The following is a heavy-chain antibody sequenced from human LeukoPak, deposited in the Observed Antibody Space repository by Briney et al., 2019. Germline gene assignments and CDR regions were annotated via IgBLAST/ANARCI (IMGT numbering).Heavy chain of an antibody. J-gene: IGHJ1*01. CDR3: ATYNSVNAREFQY. CDR2: IKQDGSEK. D-gene: IGHD5/OR15-5a*01. Sequence: QSGGSLRLSCAASGFTFSSYWMGWVRQAPGKGLEWVANIKQDGSEKYYVDSVKGRFTISRDNAKNSLYLQMNSLGGDDTAIYYCATYNSVNAREFQYWGQGTLVTVPS. CDR1: GFTFSSYW. V-gene: IGHV3-7*01.